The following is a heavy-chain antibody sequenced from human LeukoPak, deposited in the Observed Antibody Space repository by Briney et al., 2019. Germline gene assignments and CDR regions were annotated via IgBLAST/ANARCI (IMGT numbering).Heavy chain of an antibody. CDR3: AGHHPRNTVDF. D-gene: IGHD2/OR15-2a*01. V-gene: IGHV4-31*03. CDR2: IYYSGST. J-gene: IGHJ4*02. Sequence: SQTLSLTCTVSGGSISSGGYYWSWIRQHPGKGLEWIGYIYYSGSTYYNPSLKSRVTISLDTSKNQFSLKLSSVTAADTAVYYCAGHHPRNTVDFWGQGTLVTVSS. CDR1: GGSISSGGYY.